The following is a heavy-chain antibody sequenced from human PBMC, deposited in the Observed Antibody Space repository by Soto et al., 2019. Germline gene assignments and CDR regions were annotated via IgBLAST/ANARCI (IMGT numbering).Heavy chain of an antibody. J-gene: IGHJ4*02. V-gene: IGHV2-5*02. CDR2: IYWDDDK. CDR3: AHVYGGYDNFDY. Sequence: QITLKESGPTLVKPTQTLTLACTFSGFSLSTSGVGVGWIRQPPGKALEWLALIYWDDDKRYSPSLKSRLTITKDTSKNQVVLTMTNMDPVDTATYYCAHVYGGYDNFDYWGQGTLVTVSS. CDR1: GFSLSTSGVG. D-gene: IGHD5-12*01.